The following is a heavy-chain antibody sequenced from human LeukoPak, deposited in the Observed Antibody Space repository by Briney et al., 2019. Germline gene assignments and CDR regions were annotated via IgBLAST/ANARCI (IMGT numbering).Heavy chain of an antibody. CDR2: INHSGST. D-gene: IGHD3-10*01. CDR1: GVSFSGYY. Sequence: SETLSLTCAVYGVSFSGYYWSWIRQPPGKGLEWIGEINHSGSTNYNPSLKSRVTISVDTSKNQFSLKLSSVTAADTAVYYCARGPHYYGSGSTKYYMDVWGKGTTVTVSS. V-gene: IGHV4-34*01. CDR3: ARGPHYYGSGSTKYYMDV. J-gene: IGHJ6*03.